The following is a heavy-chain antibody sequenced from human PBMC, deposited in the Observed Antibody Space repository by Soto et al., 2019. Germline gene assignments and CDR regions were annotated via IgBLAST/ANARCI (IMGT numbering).Heavy chain of an antibody. CDR1: GFTFSSYG. D-gene: IGHD5-18*01. J-gene: IGHJ4*02. CDR2: ISYDGSNK. Sequence: GGSLRLSCAASGFTFSSYGMHWVRQAPGKGLDWVAVISYDGSNKYYADSVNGRFTISRDNSKNTLYLQMNSLRAEDTAVYYCAKDPDTAMDYGFFDYWGQGTLVTVSS. V-gene: IGHV3-30*18. CDR3: AKDPDTAMDYGFFDY.